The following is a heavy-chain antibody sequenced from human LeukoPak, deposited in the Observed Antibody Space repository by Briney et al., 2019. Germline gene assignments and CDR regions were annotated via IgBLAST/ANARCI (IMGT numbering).Heavy chain of an antibody. Sequence: PGGTLRLSCVASGFTFSSYGMSWVRQAPGKGLEWVSAISGSGGSTFYADSVQGRFTISRDNSKNTLYLQMNSLRAEDTAVYYCAKTYSSSRAHYYYYYYMDVWGKGTTVTISS. J-gene: IGHJ6*03. CDR2: ISGSGGST. CDR1: GFTFSSYG. CDR3: AKTYSSSRAHYYYYYYMDV. V-gene: IGHV3-23*01. D-gene: IGHD6-13*01.